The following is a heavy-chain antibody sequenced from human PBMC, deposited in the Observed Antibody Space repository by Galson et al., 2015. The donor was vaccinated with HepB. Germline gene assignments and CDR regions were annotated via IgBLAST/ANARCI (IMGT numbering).Heavy chain of an antibody. D-gene: IGHD6-19*01. V-gene: IGHV6-1*01. CDR2: TYYRSKWYN. J-gene: IGHJ6*02. CDR3: ARDGGRGAVAGRGGHYYGMDV. CDR1: GDSVSSNSAA. Sequence: CAISGDSVSSNSAAWNWIRQSPSRGLEWLGRTYYRSKWYNDYAVSVKSRITINPDTSKNQFSLQLNSVTPEDTAVYYCARDGGRGAVAGRGGHYYGMDVWGQGTTVTVSS.